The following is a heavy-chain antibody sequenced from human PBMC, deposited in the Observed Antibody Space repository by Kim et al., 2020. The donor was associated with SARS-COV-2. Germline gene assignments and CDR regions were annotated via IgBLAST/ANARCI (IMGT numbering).Heavy chain of an antibody. CDR2: IKQDGSEK. CDR3: ARDLVGPDYDFWSGYSYYYYYGMDV. D-gene: IGHD3-3*01. J-gene: IGHJ6*02. Sequence: GGSLRLSCAASGFTFSSYWMSWVRQAPGKGLEWVANIKQDGSEKYYVDSVKGRFTISRDNAKNSLYLQMNSLRAEDTAVYYCARDLVGPDYDFWSGYSYYYYYGMDVWGQGTTVTVSS. CDR1: GFTFSSYW. V-gene: IGHV3-7*03.